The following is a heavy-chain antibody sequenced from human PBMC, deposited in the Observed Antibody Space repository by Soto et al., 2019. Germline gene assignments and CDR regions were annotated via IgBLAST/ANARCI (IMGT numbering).Heavy chain of an antibody. D-gene: IGHD4-4*01. CDR2: ISFDGSDK. J-gene: IGHJ6*01. V-gene: IGHV3-30*18. CDR1: GFTFNRYG. Sequence: QMQLVESGGGVVQPGRSLRLSCVASGFTFNRYGMHWVRQAPGKGLEWVALISFDGSDKFYLDSVKGRFTLSRDNSKNTMFLQMNNLRSEDTALYYCAKARTKGTQGLFYGVDVWGQGTTVTVSS. CDR3: AKARTKGTQGLFYGVDV.